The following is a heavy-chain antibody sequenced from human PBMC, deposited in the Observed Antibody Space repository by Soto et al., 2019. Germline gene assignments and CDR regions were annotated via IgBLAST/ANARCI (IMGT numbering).Heavy chain of an antibody. CDR1: GFTFSSYA. D-gene: IGHD3-16*02. V-gene: IGHV3-30-3*01. CDR2: ISYDGSNK. Sequence: SLRLSCAASGFTFSSYAMHWVRQAPGKGLEWVAVISYDGSNKYYADSVKGRFTISRDNSKNTLYLQMNSLRAEDTAVYYCARGYDYVWGSYRLPSRLDYWGQGTLVTVSS. J-gene: IGHJ4*02. CDR3: ARGYDYVWGSYRLPSRLDY.